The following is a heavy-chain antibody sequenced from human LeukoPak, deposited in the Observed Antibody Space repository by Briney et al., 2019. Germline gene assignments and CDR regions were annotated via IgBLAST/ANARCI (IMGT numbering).Heavy chain of an antibody. CDR2: IKSKTDGGTT. J-gene: IGHJ4*02. D-gene: IGHD2-2*01. V-gene: IGHV3-15*01. Sequence: GGPLRLSCTASGFTFTNAWMSGVRQAPGKGLEWVGRIKSKTDGGTTDLAAPVKGRFTISRDDSINTLFLQMNSLKTEDTAVYYCSRYCSGTSCYAGWFSRGQGTLVTVSS. CDR1: GFTFTNAW. CDR3: SRYCSGTSCYAGWFS.